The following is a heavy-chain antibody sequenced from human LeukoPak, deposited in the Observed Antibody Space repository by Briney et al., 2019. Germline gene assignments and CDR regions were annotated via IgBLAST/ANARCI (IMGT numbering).Heavy chain of an antibody. CDR3: ARGSRHYYDSSGYDDY. D-gene: IGHD3-22*01. CDR1: GGSISSYY. V-gene: IGHV4-59*12. Sequence: SETLSLTCTVSGGSISSYYWSWIRQPPGKGLEWIGYIYYSGTTNYNPSLKSRVTISVDTSKNQFSLKLSSVTAADTAVYYCARGSRHYYDSSGYDDYWGQGTLVTVSS. CDR2: IYYSGTT. J-gene: IGHJ4*02.